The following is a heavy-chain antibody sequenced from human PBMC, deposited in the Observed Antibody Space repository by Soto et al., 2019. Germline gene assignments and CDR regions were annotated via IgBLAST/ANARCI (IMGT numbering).Heavy chain of an antibody. V-gene: IGHV4-59*08. CDR2: IYYSGST. Sequence: QVQLQESGPGLVKPSETLSLTCTVSGGSISSYYWSWIRQPPGKGLEWIGYIYYSGSTNHNPSLKSRVTISVDTSKNQFSLKLSSVTAADTAVYYCARRWGRSFDYWGQGTLGTVSS. CDR1: GGSISSYY. D-gene: IGHD2-15*01. CDR3: ARRWGRSFDY. J-gene: IGHJ4*02.